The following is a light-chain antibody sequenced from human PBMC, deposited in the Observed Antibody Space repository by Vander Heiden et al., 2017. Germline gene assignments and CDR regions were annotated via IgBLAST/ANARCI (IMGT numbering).Light chain of an antibody. CDR2: SAS. CDR3: QQGSSTPRT. J-gene: IGKJ3*01. Sequence: IYAAPRMYASVGDRVTIPCLASHSISSYLNWFQQRPGKAPKLLIYSASSLQCGVPDRFSGSGSGTDFTLTISSVQPEDFATYYCQQGSSTPRTFGQGTKVDIK. V-gene: IGKV1-39*01. CDR1: HSISSY.